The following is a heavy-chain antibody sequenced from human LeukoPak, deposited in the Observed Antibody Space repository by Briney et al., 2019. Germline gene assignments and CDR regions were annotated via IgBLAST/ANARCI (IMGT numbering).Heavy chain of an antibody. CDR1: GGSISSGGYS. CDR2: IYHSGGT. J-gene: IGHJ4*02. V-gene: IGHV4-30-2*01. CDR3: ARRTTLPYYFDY. Sequence: SETLSLTCAVSGGSISSGGYSWSWIRQPPGKGLEWIGYIYHSGGTYYNPSLKSRVTISVDRSKNQFSLKLSSVTAADTAVYYCARRTTLPYYFDYWGQGTLVTVSS. D-gene: IGHD4-17*01.